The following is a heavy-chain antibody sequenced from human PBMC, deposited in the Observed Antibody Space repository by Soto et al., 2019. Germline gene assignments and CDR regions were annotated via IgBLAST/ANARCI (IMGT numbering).Heavy chain of an antibody. CDR1: GYTFITYR. Sequence: PVETLRLSGKGSGYTFITYRISWVRQMPGKGLEWMGIIYPGDSDTKYSPAFQGQVTISADKSINTAYLQWTSLEASDTAMYYCARKFAPEFFDSWGQGTLVTVSS. V-gene: IGHV5-51*01. J-gene: IGHJ4*02. CDR3: ARKFAPEFFDS. D-gene: IGHD3-10*01. CDR2: IYPGDSDT.